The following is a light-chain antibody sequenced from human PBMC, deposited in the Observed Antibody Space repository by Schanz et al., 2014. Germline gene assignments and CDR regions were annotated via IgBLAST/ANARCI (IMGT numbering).Light chain of an antibody. Sequence: DIQMTQSPSTLSASVGDRVTITCRASQNIATWLAWYQQKPGKAPNLLIYDASRLESGVPSRFSASGSGTEFTLTIDSLQPEDVATYYCQKYNSAPWTFGQGTKVEIK. V-gene: IGKV1-5*01. CDR1: QNIATW. J-gene: IGKJ1*01. CDR2: DAS. CDR3: QKYNSAPWT.